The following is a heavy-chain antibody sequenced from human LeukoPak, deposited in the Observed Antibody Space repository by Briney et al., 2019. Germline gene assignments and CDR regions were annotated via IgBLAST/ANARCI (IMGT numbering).Heavy chain of an antibody. J-gene: IGHJ4*02. CDR3: AKLAVAARTAIFDY. Sequence: SETLSLTCAVSGGSISSSNWWSWVRQPPGKGLEWIGEIYHSGSTNYNPSLKSRVTISVDKSKNQFSLKLSSVTAADTAVYYCAKLAVAARTAIFDYWGQGTLVTVSS. CDR1: GGSISSSNW. V-gene: IGHV4-4*02. D-gene: IGHD6-19*01. CDR2: IYHSGST.